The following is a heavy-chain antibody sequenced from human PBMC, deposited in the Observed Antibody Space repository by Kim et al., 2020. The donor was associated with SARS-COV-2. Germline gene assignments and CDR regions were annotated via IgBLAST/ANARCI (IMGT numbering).Heavy chain of an antibody. Sequence: YADAVKGRVTIYRDKYKNTLYLQMNSLRAEDTAVYYCAKVIGYSSSSGDYWGQGTLVTVSS. CDR3: AKVIGYSSSSGDY. D-gene: IGHD6-6*01. V-gene: IGHV3-30*02. J-gene: IGHJ4*02.